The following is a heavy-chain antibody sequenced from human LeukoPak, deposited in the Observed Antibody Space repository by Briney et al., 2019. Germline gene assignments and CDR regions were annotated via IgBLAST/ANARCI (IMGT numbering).Heavy chain of an antibody. Sequence: PSETLSLTCSVSGGSIVSLYWGWFRQAPGKGLGWIGYVSHSGSASYNPSLESRVTISVDTSKKQFFLKMISVTAADTAVYFCARANGPSWFAPWGPGTLVTVTS. CDR1: GGSIVSLY. V-gene: IGHV4-59*11. J-gene: IGHJ5*02. CDR2: VSHSGSA. CDR3: ARANGPSWFAP.